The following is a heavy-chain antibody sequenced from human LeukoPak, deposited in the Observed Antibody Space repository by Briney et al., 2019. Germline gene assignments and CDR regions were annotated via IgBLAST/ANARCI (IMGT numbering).Heavy chain of an antibody. Sequence: PSETLSLTCTVSGYSISSGYYWAWIRQPPGKGLEWIGSIFHTGSTYHNPSLKSRVTISVDTSKNQFSLKLSSVTAADTAIYYCARVGTSGSYHAFDIWGQGTMVTVSS. CDR2: IFHTGST. CDR1: GYSISSGYY. V-gene: IGHV4-38-2*02. D-gene: IGHD1-26*01. CDR3: ARVGTSGSYHAFDI. J-gene: IGHJ3*02.